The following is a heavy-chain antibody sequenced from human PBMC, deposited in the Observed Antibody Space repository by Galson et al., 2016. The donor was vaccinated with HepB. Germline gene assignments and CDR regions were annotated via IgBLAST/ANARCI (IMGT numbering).Heavy chain of an antibody. CDR1: GYTFTSYA. CDR2: INSGNGIT. D-gene: IGHD3-10*01. Sequence: SVKVSCKASGYTFTSYAMHWVRQAPGQRLEWMGWINSGNGITIYSQKFQGRVTITRDTFASTAYMELSSLRSEDTAVYYCATTYGSGVTNWFDPWGQGTLVTVSS. CDR3: ATTYGSGVTNWFDP. V-gene: IGHV1-3*04. J-gene: IGHJ5*02.